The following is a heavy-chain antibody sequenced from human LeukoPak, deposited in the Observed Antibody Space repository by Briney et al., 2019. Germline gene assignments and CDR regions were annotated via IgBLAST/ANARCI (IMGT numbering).Heavy chain of an antibody. D-gene: IGHD1-1*01. CDR3: ARENWNGLDY. Sequence: GSLRLSCAASGFTFSSYAMRWVRQAPGKGLEWVAVISYDGSNKYYADSVKGRFTISRDNSKNTLYLQMNSLRAEDTAVYYCARENWNGLDYWGQGTLVTVSS. J-gene: IGHJ4*02. CDR1: GFTFSSYA. CDR2: ISYDGSNK. V-gene: IGHV3-30-3*01.